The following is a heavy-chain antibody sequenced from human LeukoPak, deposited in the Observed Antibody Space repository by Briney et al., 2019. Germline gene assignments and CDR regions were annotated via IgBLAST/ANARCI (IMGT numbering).Heavy chain of an antibody. V-gene: IGHV1-18*01. Sequence: ASVKVSCKASGYTSTSYAMNWVRQAPGQGLEWMGWISAYNGNTNYAQKLQGRVTMTTDTSTSTAYMELRSLRSDDTAVYYCARDNDFWSGRAFDYWGQGILVTVSS. CDR1: GYTSTSYA. J-gene: IGHJ4*02. CDR3: ARDNDFWSGRAFDY. D-gene: IGHD3-3*01. CDR2: ISAYNGNT.